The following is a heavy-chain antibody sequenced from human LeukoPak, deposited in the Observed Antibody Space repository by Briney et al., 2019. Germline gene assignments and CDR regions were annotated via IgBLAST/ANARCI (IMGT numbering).Heavy chain of an antibody. V-gene: IGHV3-21*01. CDR1: AFTFRTYS. J-gene: IGHJ6*03. CDR2: ISSTSNYI. CDR3: ARDSSCLTDDVCSFYMDV. Sequence: GGSLRLSCAASAFTFRTYSVNWVRQAPGEGPQWVSSISSTSNYIYYADSVKGRFTISRDNEENSLFLRMRSMRAEDTAVYYCARDSSCLTDDVCSFYMDVWGKGTSFTVSS. D-gene: IGHD2-8*01.